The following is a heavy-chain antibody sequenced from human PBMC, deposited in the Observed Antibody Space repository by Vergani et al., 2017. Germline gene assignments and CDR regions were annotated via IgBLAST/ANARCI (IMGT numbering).Heavy chain of an antibody. J-gene: IGHJ1*01. D-gene: IGHD6-19*01. CDR3: ATAPASGWYSLYFQH. Sequence: EVQLVQSGAEVKKPGESLKISCKGSGYSFTSYWIGWVRQMPGKGLEWMGIIYPGDSDTSYSPSFQGQVTISADKSISTAYLQWSSLKASDTAMYYCATAPASGWYSLYFQHWGQGTLVTVSS. V-gene: IGHV5-51*01. CDR1: GYSFTSYW. CDR2: IYPGDSDT.